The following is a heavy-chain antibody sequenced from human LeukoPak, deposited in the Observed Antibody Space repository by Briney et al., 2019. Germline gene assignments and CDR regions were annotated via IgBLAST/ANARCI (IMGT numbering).Heavy chain of an antibody. Sequence: GASVKVSCKASGYTFTSYGISWVRQAPGQGLEWMGWISAYNGNTNYAQKLQGRVTMTTDTSTSTAYMELRSLRSDDTAVYYCARGDTVTTEPGWFDPWGQGTLVTVSS. CDR3: ARGDTVTTEPGWFDP. CDR2: ISAYNGNT. V-gene: IGHV1-18*01. J-gene: IGHJ5*02. D-gene: IGHD4-17*01. CDR1: GYTFTSYG.